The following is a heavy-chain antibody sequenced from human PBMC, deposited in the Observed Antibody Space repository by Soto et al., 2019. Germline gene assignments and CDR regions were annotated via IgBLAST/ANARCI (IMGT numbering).Heavy chain of an antibody. J-gene: IGHJ6*02. CDR2: INHSGST. CDR1: GGSFSGYY. D-gene: IGHD6-19*01. CDR3: ARSAVAASRFYYYYGMDV. Sequence: SETLSLTCAVYGGSFSGYYWSWIRQPPGKGLEWIGEINHSGSTNYNPSLKSRVTISVDTSKNQFSLKLSSVTAADTAVYYCARSAVAASRFYYYYGMDVWGQGTPVTVSS. V-gene: IGHV4-34*01.